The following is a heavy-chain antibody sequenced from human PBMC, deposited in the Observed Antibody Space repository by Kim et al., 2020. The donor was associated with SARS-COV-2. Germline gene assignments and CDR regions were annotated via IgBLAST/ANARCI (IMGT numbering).Heavy chain of an antibody. D-gene: IGHD3-16*01. CDR2: INRSGGGT. J-gene: IGHJ4*02. Sequence: ASVKVSCKASGFTFTFYSMHWVRQAPGQGLEWMGMINRSGGGTNYAQKFQGRVTMTGDTSTNTVYMELSSLRSDDTAVYYCAIEGGHWGQGTLVTVSS. CDR3: AIEGGH. CDR1: GFTFTFYS. V-gene: IGHV1-46*01.